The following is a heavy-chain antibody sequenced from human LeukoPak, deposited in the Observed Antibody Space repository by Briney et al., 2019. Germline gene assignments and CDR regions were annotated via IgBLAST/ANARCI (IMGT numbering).Heavy chain of an antibody. J-gene: IGHJ6*02. D-gene: IGHD1-26*01. V-gene: IGHV3-23*01. CDR1: GFTFSSYA. CDR3: AKDLLWLIHSGRYFLPPSYYYGMDV. CDR2: ISGSGGST. Sequence: GGSLRLSCAASGFTFSSYAMSWVRQAPGKGLEWVSAISGSGGSTYHADSVKGRFTISRDNSKNTLYLQMNSLRAEDTAVYYCAKDLLWLIHSGRYFLPPSYYYGMDVWGQGTTVTVSS.